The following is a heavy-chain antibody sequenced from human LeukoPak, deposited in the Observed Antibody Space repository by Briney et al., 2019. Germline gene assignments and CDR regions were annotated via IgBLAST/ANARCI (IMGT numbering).Heavy chain of an antibody. CDR2: ISGSGGRT. CDR1: GFTFSSYA. D-gene: IGHD3-10*01. CDR3: AKEVGYGSGSYYYFDY. J-gene: IGHJ4*02. V-gene: IGHV3-23*01. Sequence: GGSLRLSCAASGFTFSSYAMNWVRQAPGKGLEWVSGISGSGGRTYYADSVMGRFTISRDNSKNTLYLQMNSLRAEDTAVYYCAKEVGYGSGSYYYFDYWGQGTLVTVSS.